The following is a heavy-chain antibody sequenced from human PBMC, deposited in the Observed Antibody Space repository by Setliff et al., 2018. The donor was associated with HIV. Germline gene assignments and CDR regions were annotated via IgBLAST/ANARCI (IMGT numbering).Heavy chain of an antibody. V-gene: IGHV4-31*03. CDR2: IHYSGSI. CDR3: ARVCPPVRYNFWSGYYPKAGYFDY. CDR1: GGSISSGVYY. Sequence: PSETLSLTCPVSGGSISSGVYYWSWIRHHPGKGLEWIGYIHYSGSIYYNPSLKSRVTISVDTSKNQFSLKLSSVTAADTAVYYCARVCPPVRYNFWSGYYPKAGYFDYWGQGALVTVSS. J-gene: IGHJ4*02. D-gene: IGHD3-3*01.